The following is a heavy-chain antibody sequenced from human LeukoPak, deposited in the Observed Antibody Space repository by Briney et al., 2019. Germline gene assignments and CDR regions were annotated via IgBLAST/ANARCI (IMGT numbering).Heavy chain of an antibody. CDR1: GFTVSSNY. D-gene: IGHD3-10*01. CDR2: LYSGGST. Sequence: GGSLRLSCAASGFTVSSNYMNWVRQAPGKGLEWVSVLYSGGSTYYADSVKGRFTISRDNSKNTLYPQMNSLRAEDTAVYYCARCSGELTGFDYWGQGTLVSVSS. V-gene: IGHV3-53*01. J-gene: IGHJ4*02. CDR3: ARCSGELTGFDY.